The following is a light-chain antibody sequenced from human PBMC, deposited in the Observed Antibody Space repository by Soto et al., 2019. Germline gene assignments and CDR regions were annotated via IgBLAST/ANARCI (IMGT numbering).Light chain of an antibody. CDR1: SSDVGGYNY. Sequence: QSVLTQPASVSGSPGQSITISCTGTSSDVGGYNYVSWYQQHPGKAPKVMIYEVSNRPSGVSNPFAGSKSGNTASLTISGLPADDEADYYCSSYTSSSTRVFGTGTKLTVL. V-gene: IGLV2-14*01. CDR2: EVS. CDR3: SSYTSSSTRV. J-gene: IGLJ1*01.